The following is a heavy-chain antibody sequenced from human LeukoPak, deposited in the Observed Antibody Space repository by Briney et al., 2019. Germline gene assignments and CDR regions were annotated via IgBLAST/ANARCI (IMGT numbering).Heavy chain of an antibody. J-gene: IGHJ5*02. V-gene: IGHV3-30*18. Sequence: PGRSLRLSCAASGFTFSSYGMHWVRQAPGKGLERVAVISSGGDKKYHADSVRGRFTISRDNSKNTLYLQMNSLRAEDTAVYYCAKGRGYSYGLLENWFDPWGQGTLVTVSS. CDR3: AKGRGYSYGLLENWFDP. D-gene: IGHD5-18*01. CDR2: ISSGGDKK. CDR1: GFTFSSYG.